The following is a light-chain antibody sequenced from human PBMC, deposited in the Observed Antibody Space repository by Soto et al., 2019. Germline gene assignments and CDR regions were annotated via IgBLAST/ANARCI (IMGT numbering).Light chain of an antibody. CDR2: AAS. Sequence: DIQMTQSPSSLSASVGDRVTITCRASQAINNYLAWYQQKPGKVPTLLISAASTLQSGVPSRFSGSGSGTDFTLTIRSLPPEDVATYYCQKFNAVPTFGGGTKVEI. J-gene: IGKJ4*01. CDR1: QAINNY. V-gene: IGKV1-27*01. CDR3: QKFNAVPT.